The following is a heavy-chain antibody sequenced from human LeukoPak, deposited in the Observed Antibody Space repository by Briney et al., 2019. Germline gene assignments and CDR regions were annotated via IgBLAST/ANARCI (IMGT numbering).Heavy chain of an antibody. J-gene: IGHJ4*02. CDR1: GGSISRYY. V-gene: IGHV4-59*01. CDR2: IYYSGST. CDR3: ASRSSIWSGYQDTLYYFDS. Sequence: KPSETLSPTFTVSGGSISRYYWSWIRQPPRKRLEWIWDIYYSGSTNYNPSLKSRVTISVDTSKNQFSLKLSSVTAADTAVYYCASRSSIWSGYQDTLYYFDSWGQGTLVTVSS. D-gene: IGHD3-3*01.